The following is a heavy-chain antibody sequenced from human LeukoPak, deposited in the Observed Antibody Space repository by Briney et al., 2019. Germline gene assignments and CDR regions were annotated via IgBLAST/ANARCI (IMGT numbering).Heavy chain of an antibody. CDR2: ISYDGSSK. V-gene: IGHV3-30*18. CDR3: AKDFFHFGVESPPS. J-gene: IGHJ5*02. CDR1: GFTFSSYG. Sequence: PGGSLRLSCAASGFTFSSYGMHWVRQAPGKGLEWVAVISYDGSSKYYADSVKGRFTISRDNSKNTLYLQMNSLRAEDTAVYYCAKDFFHFGVESPPSWGQGTLATVSS. D-gene: IGHD3-3*01.